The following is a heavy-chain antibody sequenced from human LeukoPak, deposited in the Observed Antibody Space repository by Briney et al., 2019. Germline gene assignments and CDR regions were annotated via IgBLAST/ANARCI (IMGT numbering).Heavy chain of an antibody. CDR1: GFTFSSYW. J-gene: IGHJ4*02. D-gene: IGHD3-22*01. CDR3: AGDSSGYYSWSGFSDY. CDR2: INSDGSST. Sequence: GGSLRLSCAASGFTFSSYWMHWVRQAPGKGLVWVSRINSDGSSTSYADSVKGRFTISRGNAKNTLYLQMNSLRAEDTAVYYCAGDSSGYYSWSGFSDYWGQGTLVTVSS. V-gene: IGHV3-74*01.